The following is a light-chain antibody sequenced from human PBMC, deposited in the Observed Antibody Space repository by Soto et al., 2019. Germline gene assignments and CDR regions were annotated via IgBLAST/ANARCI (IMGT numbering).Light chain of an antibody. V-gene: IGKV3-20*01. J-gene: IGKJ4*01. CDR1: QSVTSSY. CDR3: QQYGSSPLT. CDR2: GAS. Sequence: EIVLTQSPGTLSLSPGERATLSCRASQSVTSSYFAWYQQRPGQAPLLLIYGASSRATGIPDRFSGSGSGKDFSLTINRLEPEDFAVYYCQQYGSSPLTFGGGTKVEIK.